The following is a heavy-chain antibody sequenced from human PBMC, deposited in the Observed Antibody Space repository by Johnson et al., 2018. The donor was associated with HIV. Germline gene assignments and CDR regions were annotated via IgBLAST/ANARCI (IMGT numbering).Heavy chain of an antibody. D-gene: IGHD1-26*01. Sequence: QVQLVESGGGVVQPGRSLRLACAASGFTFGTYAMHWVRQAPGKGLEWVAVISYDGSNKYYADSVKGRFTISRDNSKNSLYLQMNSVRAEDTAVYYCARCGYSNYWDVVDIWGQGTMVIVSS. CDR3: ARCGYSNYWDVVDI. J-gene: IGHJ3*02. CDR1: GFTFGTYA. V-gene: IGHV3-30-3*01. CDR2: ISYDGSNK.